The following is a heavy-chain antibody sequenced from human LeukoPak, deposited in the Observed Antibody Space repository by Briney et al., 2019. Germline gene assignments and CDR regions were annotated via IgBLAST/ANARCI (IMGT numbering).Heavy chain of an antibody. Sequence: ASVKVSCKASGGTFSSYAISWVRQAPGQGLEWMGRIIPILGIANYAQKFQGRVTITADKSTSTAYMELSSLRSEDTAVYYCARDARYSYGYLGYYYYYGMDVWGQGTTVTVSS. CDR3: ARDARYSYGYLGYYYYYGMDV. CDR2: IIPILGIA. J-gene: IGHJ6*02. D-gene: IGHD5-18*01. CDR1: GGTFSSYA. V-gene: IGHV1-69*04.